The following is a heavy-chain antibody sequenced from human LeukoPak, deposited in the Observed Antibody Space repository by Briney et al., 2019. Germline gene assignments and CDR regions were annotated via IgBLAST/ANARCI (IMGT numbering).Heavy chain of an antibody. CDR1: GYTFTCYY. V-gene: IGHV1-2*04. CDR3: ARANHFDWFKPTSIYFDY. J-gene: IGHJ4*02. Sequence: ASVKVSCKASGYTFTCYYMHWVRQAPGQGLEWMGWINPNSGGTNYAQKFQGWVTMTRDTSISTAYMELSRLRSDDTAVYYCARANHFDWFKPTSIYFDYWGQGTLVTVSS. D-gene: IGHD3-9*01. CDR2: INPNSGGT.